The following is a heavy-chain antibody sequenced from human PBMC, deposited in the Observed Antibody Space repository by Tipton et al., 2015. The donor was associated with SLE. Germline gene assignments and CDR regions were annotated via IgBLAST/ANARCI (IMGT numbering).Heavy chain of an antibody. J-gene: IGHJ4*02. D-gene: IGHD6-19*01. CDR1: GFTFSSYG. Sequence: QLVQSGGGVVQPGRSLRLSCAASGFTFSSYGMHWVRQAPGKGLEWVAVIWYDGSNKYYADSVKGRFTISRDNSKNTLYLQMNSLRAEDTAVYYCAKSLSPGSGLDYWGQGTLVTVSS. CDR3: AKSLSPGSGLDY. CDR2: IWYDGSNK. V-gene: IGHV3-33*06.